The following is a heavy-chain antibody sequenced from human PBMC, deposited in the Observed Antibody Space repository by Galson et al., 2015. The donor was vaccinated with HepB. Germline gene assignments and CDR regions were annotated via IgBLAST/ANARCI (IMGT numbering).Heavy chain of an antibody. J-gene: IGHJ6*02. CDR2: IYPGDSDT. D-gene: IGHD6-13*01. CDR1: GYSFSNWW. V-gene: IGHV5-51*01. Sequence: QSGAEVKKPGESLKISCQASGYSFSNWWIGWVRQVPGRGLGWMGIIYPGDSDTRYSPSFQGQVTISVDNSITTAYLQWSSLKASDTAMYYCARRMGSSWSEAMDVWGQGTTVTVSS. CDR3: ARRMGSSWSEAMDV.